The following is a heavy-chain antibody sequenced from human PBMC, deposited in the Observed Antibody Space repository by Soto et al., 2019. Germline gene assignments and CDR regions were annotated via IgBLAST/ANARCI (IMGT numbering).Heavy chain of an antibody. D-gene: IGHD3-10*01. V-gene: IGHV3-30*03. Sequence: VQPVESGGGVVQPGRSLRLSCVVSRFSFHSYGMHWVRQAPGKGLEWVAVNSYDGSNKYYADSVKGRFTISRDNSKNTLYLQMDSLRPEDTAVYYCTTVTAVGARWFALHPLGPFDYWGQGTLVTVSS. CDR2: NSYDGSNK. CDR3: TTVTAVGARWFALHPLGPFDY. CDR1: RFSFHSYG. J-gene: IGHJ4*02.